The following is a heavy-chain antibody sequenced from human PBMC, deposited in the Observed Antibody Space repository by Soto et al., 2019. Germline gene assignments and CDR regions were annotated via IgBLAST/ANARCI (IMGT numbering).Heavy chain of an antibody. CDR3: ARGSGWESGT. J-gene: IGHJ5*02. Sequence: EVQLVESGGGLVQPGGSLRLSCAVSEFTFSTYWMTWVRQAPGKGLEWVANIEEDGGEKNYLESVRGRFTISRDNAKKSLYLEMNSLRTDDTAVYYCARGSGWESGTWGQGTLVTVSS. V-gene: IGHV3-7*05. CDR1: EFTFSTYW. CDR2: IEEDGGEK. D-gene: IGHD6-19*01.